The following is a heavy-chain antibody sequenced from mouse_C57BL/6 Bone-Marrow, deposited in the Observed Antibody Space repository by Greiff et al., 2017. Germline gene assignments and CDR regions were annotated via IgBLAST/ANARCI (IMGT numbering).Heavy chain of an antibody. V-gene: IGHV1-69*01. CDR1: GYTFTSYW. J-gene: IGHJ4*01. D-gene: IGHD4-1*02. CDR2: IDPSDSYT. Sequence: QVQLQQPGAELVMPGASVKLSCKASGYTFTSYWMHWVKQRPGQGLEWIGEIDPSDSYTNYNQKFKGKSTLTVDKSSSTAYMQLSSLTSEDSAVYYGARSNWVYAMDYWGQGTSVTVSS. CDR3: ARSNWVYAMDY.